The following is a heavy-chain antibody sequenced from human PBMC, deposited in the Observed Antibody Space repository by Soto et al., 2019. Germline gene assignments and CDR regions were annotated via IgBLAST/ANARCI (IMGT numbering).Heavy chain of an antibody. Sequence: QVLLQESGPGLVKPSETLSLTCTVSGGSISGYYWSWLRQPPGKGLEWIGYIYDSGSTNYTPSLRSRVSVSLNTSKSQFSLRLTSVTAADTAVYYCARGRSVLNWLDPWGQGTLATVSS. CDR2: IYDSGST. J-gene: IGHJ5*02. CDR3: ARGRSVLNWLDP. D-gene: IGHD3-3*01. CDR1: GGSISGYY. V-gene: IGHV4-59*01.